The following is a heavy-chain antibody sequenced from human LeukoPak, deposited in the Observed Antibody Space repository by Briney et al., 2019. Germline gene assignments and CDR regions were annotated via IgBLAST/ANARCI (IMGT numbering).Heavy chain of an antibody. CDR3: ARHERPGTGEVDY. V-gene: IGHV3-33*01. CDR1: GFTFSSYG. Sequence: PGGSLRLSCAASGFTFSSYGMHWVRQAPGKGLEWVAVIWYDGSNKYYADSVKGRFTISRDNSKNTLYLQMNSLRAEDTAVYYCARHERPGTGEVDYWGQGTLVTVSS. J-gene: IGHJ4*02. D-gene: IGHD7-27*01. CDR2: IWYDGSNK.